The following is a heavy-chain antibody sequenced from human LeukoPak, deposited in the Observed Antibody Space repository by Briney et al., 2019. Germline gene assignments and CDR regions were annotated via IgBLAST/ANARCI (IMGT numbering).Heavy chain of an antibody. CDR1: GGSFSGYY. CDR3: ARVGTSHPDY. Sequence: SETLSLTCAVYGGSFSGYYWSWIRQPPGKGLEWIGEINHSRSTNYNPSLKSRVTISVDTSKNQFSLKLSSVTAADTAVYYCARVGTSHPDYWGQGTLVTVSS. V-gene: IGHV4-34*01. J-gene: IGHJ4*02. D-gene: IGHD2-2*01. CDR2: INHSRST.